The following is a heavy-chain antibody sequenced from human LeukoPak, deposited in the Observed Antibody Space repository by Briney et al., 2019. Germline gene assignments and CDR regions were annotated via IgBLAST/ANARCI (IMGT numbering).Heavy chain of an antibody. CDR3: AGESFDI. Sequence: GGSLTLSCAASGFTFSNYAMDWVRQAPGKGLEWVAVISKGGSMKYYADSVQGRLTVSRDNSENTLHLQMNSLKTEDTAVYYCAGESFDIWGQGTMVTVSS. V-gene: IGHV3-30*04. CDR2: ISKGGSMK. J-gene: IGHJ3*02. CDR1: GFTFSNYA.